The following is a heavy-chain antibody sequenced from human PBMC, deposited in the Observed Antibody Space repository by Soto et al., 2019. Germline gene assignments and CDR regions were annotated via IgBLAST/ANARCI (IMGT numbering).Heavy chain of an antibody. D-gene: IGHD2-2*01. V-gene: IGHV1-18*01. CDR1: GYTFSNYG. Sequence: QPWASVKVSCKTSGYTFSNYGITWVRQAPGQPLEWLGWISLYSDGTNNEXNSXAXVSMTTXTSTTTDYIELRSLRSDDTAVYYCARVVPGAEAWFGPWGQGTMVTVSS. CDR3: ARVVPGAEAWFGP. CDR2: ISLYSDGT. J-gene: IGHJ5*02.